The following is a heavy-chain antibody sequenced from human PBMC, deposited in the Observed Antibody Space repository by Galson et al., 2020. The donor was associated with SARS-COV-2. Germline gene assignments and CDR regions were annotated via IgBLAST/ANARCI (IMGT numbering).Heavy chain of an antibody. D-gene: IGHD1-1*01. CDR2: IDPSDSYT. CDR1: GYTFTNYW. V-gene: IGHV5-10-1*01. J-gene: IGHJ4*02. Sequence: GESLKISCTGSGYTFTNYWITWVRQRPGKGLEWMGRIDPSDSYTHYSPSFQGHVIISADKSISTAYLQWDSLKASDTAMYYCARQRFGLERRADYWGQGTLVTVSS. CDR3: ARQRFGLERRADY.